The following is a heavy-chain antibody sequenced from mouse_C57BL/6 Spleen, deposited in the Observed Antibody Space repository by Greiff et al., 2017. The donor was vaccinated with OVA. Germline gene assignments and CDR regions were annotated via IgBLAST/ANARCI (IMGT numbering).Heavy chain of an antibody. V-gene: IGHV1-19*01. D-gene: IGHD1-1*01. CDR2: INPYNGGT. Sequence: VHVKQSGPVLVKPGASVKMSCKASGYTFTDYYMNWVKQSHGKSLEWIGVINPYNGGTSYNQKFKGKATLTVDKSSSTAYMELNSLTSEDSAVYYCARSDYYGSSLYYYAMDYWGQGTSVTVSS. J-gene: IGHJ4*01. CDR3: ARSDYYGSSLYYYAMDY. CDR1: GYTFTDYY.